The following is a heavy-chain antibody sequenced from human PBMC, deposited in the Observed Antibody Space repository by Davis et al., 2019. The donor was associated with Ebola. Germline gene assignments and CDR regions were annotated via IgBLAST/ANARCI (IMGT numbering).Heavy chain of an antibody. J-gene: IGHJ4*02. CDR2: IKQDGSEK. D-gene: IGHD3-22*01. CDR1: GFPFSSYW. CDR3: ARGVVVALYYFDY. Sequence: ESLKISCAASGFPFSSYWMSWVRQAPGKGLEWVANIKQDGSEKYYVDSVKGRFTISRDNAKNSLYLQMNSLRAEDTAVYYCARGVVVALYYFDYWGQGTLVTVSS. V-gene: IGHV3-7*01.